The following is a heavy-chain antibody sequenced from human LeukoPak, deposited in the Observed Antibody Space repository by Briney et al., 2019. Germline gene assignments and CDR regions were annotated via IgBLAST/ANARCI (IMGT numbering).Heavy chain of an antibody. J-gene: IGHJ5*02. D-gene: IGHD5-24*01. V-gene: IGHV3-30-3*01. Sequence: PGGSLRLSCADSGLTFRTSAMHWVRQAPGKGLEWVAVVSFDGSHENYADSVRGRFIISRDNSKNTLYLQMSGLRREDTAMYYCARGVGYTLVSWGQGALVTVSS. CDR3: ARGVGYTLVS. CDR1: GLTFRTSA. CDR2: VSFDGSHE.